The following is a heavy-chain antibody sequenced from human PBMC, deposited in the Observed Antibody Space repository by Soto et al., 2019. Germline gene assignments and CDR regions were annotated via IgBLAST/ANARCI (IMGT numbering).Heavy chain of an antibody. J-gene: IGHJ4*02. V-gene: IGHV3-23*01. Sequence: GGSLRLSCAASGFTFSSYAMSWVRQAPGKGLEWVSTISGSDGRTYSTDSVKGRFTISRDNSRNTAYLQMNSLRVEDTAVYYCAKGVSQYTPLALFDYWAGEPWSPSPQ. CDR2: ISGSDGRT. CDR1: GFTFSSYA. CDR3: AKGVSQYTPLALFDY. D-gene: IGHD5-18*01.